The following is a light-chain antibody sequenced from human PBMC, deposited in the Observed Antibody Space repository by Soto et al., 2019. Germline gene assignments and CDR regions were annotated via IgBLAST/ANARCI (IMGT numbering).Light chain of an antibody. CDR3: QQYNSYSQT. Sequence: DLQMTQSPSTLSASVGDRVTITCRASQSISSWLAWYQQKPGKAPKLLIYDASSLESGVPSRFSGSGSRTEFTLTISSLQPDDFATYYCQQYNSYSQTFGQGTKLEIK. V-gene: IGKV1-5*01. CDR2: DAS. J-gene: IGKJ2*01. CDR1: QSISSW.